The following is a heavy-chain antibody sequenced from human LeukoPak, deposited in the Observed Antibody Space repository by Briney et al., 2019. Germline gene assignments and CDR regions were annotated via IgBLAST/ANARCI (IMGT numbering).Heavy chain of an antibody. CDR2: ISGSGCST. V-gene: IGHV3-23*01. CDR3: ARVLTTVYSGFDY. Sequence: GGSLRLSCAASGFTFSSYAMSWVRQAPGKGLEWVSSISGSGCSTYYADSVKGRFTISRDNSKNTLYLQMNSLRDEDTGVYYCARVLTTVYSGFDYWGQGTLVTVSS. J-gene: IGHJ4*02. D-gene: IGHD4-17*01. CDR1: GFTFSSYA.